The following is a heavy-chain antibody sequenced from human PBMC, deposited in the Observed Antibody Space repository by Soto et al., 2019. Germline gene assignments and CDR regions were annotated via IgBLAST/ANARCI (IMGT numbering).Heavy chain of an antibody. CDR3: AKVKAPDILTGYTFDY. V-gene: IGHV3-9*01. D-gene: IGHD3-9*01. Sequence: SLRLSCAASGFTFDDYAMHWVRQAPGKGLEWVSGISWNSGSIGYADSVKGRFTISRDNAKNSLYLQMNSLRAEDTALYYCAKVKAPDILTGYTFDYWGQGTLVTVSS. J-gene: IGHJ4*02. CDR1: GFTFDDYA. CDR2: ISWNSGSI.